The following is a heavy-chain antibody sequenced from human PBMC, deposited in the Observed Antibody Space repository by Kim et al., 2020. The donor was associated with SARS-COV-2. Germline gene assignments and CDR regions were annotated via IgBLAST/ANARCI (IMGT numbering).Heavy chain of an antibody. CDR1: GHTFTRDS. D-gene: IGHD2-15*01. CDR2: IDCGNGNT. CDR3: LGGYYFDY. V-gene: IGHV1-3*01. J-gene: IGHJ4*02. Sequence: ASVKVSCKTSGHTFTRDSIHWVRQAPGQGLEWMGGIDCGNGNTIYSQKFQGRVTFTTDTSASTAYMELSSLRPEDSAVYYCLGGYYFDYWGQGTLVTVSS.